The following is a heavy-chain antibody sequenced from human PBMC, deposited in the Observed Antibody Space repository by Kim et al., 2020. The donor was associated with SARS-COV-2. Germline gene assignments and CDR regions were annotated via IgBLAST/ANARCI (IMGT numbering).Heavy chain of an antibody. D-gene: IGHD5-18*01. J-gene: IGHJ6*02. CDR3: ARVVGLSKYSYGNYYYYGMDV. Sequence: GESLKISCKGSGYSFTSYWIGWVRQMPGKGLEWMGIIYPGDSDTRYSPSFQGQVTISADKSISTAYLQWSSLKASDTAMYYCARVVGLSKYSYGNYYYYGMDVWGQGTTVTVSS. CDR2: IYPGDSDT. V-gene: IGHV5-51*01. CDR1: GYSFTSYW.